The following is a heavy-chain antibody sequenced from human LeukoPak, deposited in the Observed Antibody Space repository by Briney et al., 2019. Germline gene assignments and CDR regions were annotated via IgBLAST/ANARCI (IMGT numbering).Heavy chain of an antibody. D-gene: IGHD2/OR15-2a*01. V-gene: IGHV3-30-3*01. J-gene: IGHJ6*02. CDR3: ARGKLDADFTWRRATFGMYV. CDR2: ISFDGSDI. CDR1: GFTFSSYA. Sequence: GRSLRLSCAASGFTFSSYAVHWVRQAPGQGLEWVAVISFDGSDIYYTDSAQGRFTISRDNSKFTVYLEMSSLREGDTAIYYCARGKLDADFTWRRATFGMYVWGQGTTVIVSS.